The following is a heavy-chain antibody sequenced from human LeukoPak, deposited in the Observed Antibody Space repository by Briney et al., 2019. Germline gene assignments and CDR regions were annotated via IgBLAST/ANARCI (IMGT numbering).Heavy chain of an antibody. CDR3: ATSKRVEYSSSQGDY. CDR2: ISSSSYI. D-gene: IGHD6-6*01. V-gene: IGHV3-21*01. CDR1: GFTFSSYS. J-gene: IGHJ4*02. Sequence: AGGSLRLSCAASGFTFSSYSMNWVRQAPGKGLEWVSSISSSSYIYYADSVKGRFTISRDNAKNSLYLQMNSLRAEDTAVYYCATSKRVEYSSSQGDYWGQGTLVTVSS.